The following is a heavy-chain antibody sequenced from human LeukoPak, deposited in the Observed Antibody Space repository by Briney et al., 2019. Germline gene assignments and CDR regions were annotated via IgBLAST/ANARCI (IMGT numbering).Heavy chain of an antibody. D-gene: IGHD6-13*01. J-gene: IGHJ4*02. CDR1: GFPFSGYG. CDR2: ISSSSSYI. V-gene: IGHV3-21*01. Sequence: GGSLRLSCAASGFPFSGYGMNWVRQAPGKGLEWVSSISSSSSYIYYADSVKGRFTISRDNAKNSLYLQMNSLRAEDTAVYYCAMGGIAQPIDYWGQGTLVTVSS. CDR3: AMGGIAQPIDY.